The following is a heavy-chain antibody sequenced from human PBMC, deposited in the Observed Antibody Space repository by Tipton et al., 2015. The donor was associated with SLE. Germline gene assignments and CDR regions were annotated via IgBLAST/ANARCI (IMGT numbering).Heavy chain of an antibody. J-gene: IGHJ6*02. CDR2: IFDTGDTR. D-gene: IGHD2-2*02. CDR3: TKGGGYGSVTSCYTRIRYYGFDV. CDR1: GFTFSSYG. Sequence: SLRLSCAASGFTFSSYGMTWVRQAPGKGLEWVSSIFDTGDTRHYADSVRGRFTISRDNSKNTVYLQMNSRSVEDTATYYCTKGGGYGSVTSCYTRIRYYGFDVWGQGTSVTVSS. V-gene: IGHV3-23*01.